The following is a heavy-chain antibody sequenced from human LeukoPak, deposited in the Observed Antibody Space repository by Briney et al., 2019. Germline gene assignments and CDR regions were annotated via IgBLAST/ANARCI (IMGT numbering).Heavy chain of an antibody. CDR1: GFTFSSYE. CDR3: ATRGQVFGA. Sequence: GGSLRLSCVASGFTFSSYEMNWVRQAPGKGLEWVSYISSGGRGKDYADSVKGRFTISRDNAKNSLYLQMNSLRAEDTAVYYCATRGQVFGAWGQGILVTVSS. V-gene: IGHV3-48*03. CDR2: ISSGGRGK. J-gene: IGHJ5*02. D-gene: IGHD3/OR15-3a*01.